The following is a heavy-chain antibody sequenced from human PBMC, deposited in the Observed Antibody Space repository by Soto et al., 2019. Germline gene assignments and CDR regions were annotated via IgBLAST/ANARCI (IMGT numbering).Heavy chain of an antibody. CDR2: IIPIFGTA. D-gene: IGHD6-13*01. CDR3: PIGGGSIWDFDY. V-gene: IGHV1-69*13. Sequence: SVKVSCKASGGTFSSYAISWVRQAPGQGLEWMGGIIPIFGTANYAQKFRGRVTITADESTSTAYMELSSLRSEDTAVYYCPIGGGSIWDFDYWGQGTLFTVSS. J-gene: IGHJ4*02. CDR1: GGTFSSYA.